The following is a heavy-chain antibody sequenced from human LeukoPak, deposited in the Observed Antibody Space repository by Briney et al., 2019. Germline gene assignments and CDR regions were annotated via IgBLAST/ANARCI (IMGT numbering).Heavy chain of an antibody. V-gene: IGHV3-53*01. D-gene: IGHD6-13*01. J-gene: IGHJ4*02. CDR3: ARDSVSSSWYLPGFDY. CDR2: IYSGGST. Sequence: GGSLRLSCAASGFTVSSNYMSWVRQAPGKGLEWVSVIYSGGSTYYADSVKGRFTISRDNSKNTLYLQMNSRRAEDTAVYYCARDSVSSSWYLPGFDYWGQGTLVTVSS. CDR1: GFTVSSNY.